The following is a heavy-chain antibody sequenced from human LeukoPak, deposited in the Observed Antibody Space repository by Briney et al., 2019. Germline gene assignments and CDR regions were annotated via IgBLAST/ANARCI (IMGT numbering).Heavy chain of an antibody. D-gene: IGHD3-3*01. Sequence: GGSLRLSCAASGFTFSSYWMGWVRQAPGKGLEWVANIKQDGSEKYYVDSVKGRFTISRDNAKNSLYLQMNSLRAEDTAVYYCARDGGITIFGVAIRSGAFDIWGQGTMVTVSS. CDR2: IKQDGSEK. J-gene: IGHJ3*02. V-gene: IGHV3-7*01. CDR3: ARDGGITIFGVAIRSGAFDI. CDR1: GFTFSSYW.